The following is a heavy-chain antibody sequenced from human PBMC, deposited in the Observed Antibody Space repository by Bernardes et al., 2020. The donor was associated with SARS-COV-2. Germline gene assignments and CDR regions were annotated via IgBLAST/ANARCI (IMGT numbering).Heavy chain of an antibody. J-gene: IGHJ5*02. CDR3: ATSGGSSGWYRANWFDP. CDR2: FDPEDGET. D-gene: IGHD6-19*01. V-gene: IGHV1-24*01. Sequence: KVSCKVSGYTLTELSMHWVRQAPGKGLEWMGGFDPEDGETIYAQKFQGRVTMTEDTSTDTAYMELSSLRSEDTAVYYCATSGGSSGWYRANWFDPWGQGTLVTVSS. CDR1: GYTLTELS.